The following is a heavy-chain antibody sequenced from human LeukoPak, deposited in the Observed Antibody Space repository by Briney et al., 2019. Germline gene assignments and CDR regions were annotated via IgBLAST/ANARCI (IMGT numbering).Heavy chain of an antibody. D-gene: IGHD6-19*01. J-gene: IGHJ4*02. CDR3: AKEGYSSGWYYFDY. V-gene: IGHV3-48*01. CDR2: ISSSSSTI. CDR1: GFTFSSYS. Sequence: GGSLRLSCAASGFTFSSYSMLWVRQAPGKGLEWVSYISSSSSTIYYADSVKGRFTISRDNSKNTLYLQMNSLKAEDTAVYYCAKEGYSSGWYYFDYWGQGTLVTVSS.